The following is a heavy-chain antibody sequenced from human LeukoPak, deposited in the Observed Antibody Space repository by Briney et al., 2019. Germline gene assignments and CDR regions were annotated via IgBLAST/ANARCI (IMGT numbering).Heavy chain of an antibody. CDR3: ARGIPNWFDP. J-gene: IGHJ5*02. Sequence: GSLRLSCAASGFTFRNHIISWIRQAPGKGLEWIGEINHSGSTNYNPSLKSRVTISVDTSKNQFSLKLSSVTAADTAVYYCARGIPNWFDPWGQGTLVTVSS. D-gene: IGHD2-2*02. V-gene: IGHV4-34*01. CDR1: GFTFRNHI. CDR2: INHSGST.